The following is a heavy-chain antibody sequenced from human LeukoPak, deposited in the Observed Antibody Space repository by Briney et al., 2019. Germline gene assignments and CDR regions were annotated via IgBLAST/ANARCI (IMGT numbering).Heavy chain of an antibody. Sequence: PGGSLRLSCTASGFTFSNFWMSWFRQAPGKGLEWVANIKQDESEKYYVDSVRGRFTISRDNARNSLYLQMNTLRPEDTAVYYCAREGGSGWYSGWFDPWGQGTLVTVSS. D-gene: IGHD6-19*01. J-gene: IGHJ5*02. V-gene: IGHV3-7*01. CDR3: AREGGSGWYSGWFDP. CDR2: IKQDESEK. CDR1: GFTFSNFW.